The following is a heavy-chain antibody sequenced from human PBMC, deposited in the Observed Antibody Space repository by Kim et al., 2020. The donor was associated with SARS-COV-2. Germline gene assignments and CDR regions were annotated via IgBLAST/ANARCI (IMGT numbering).Heavy chain of an antibody. CDR2: INIANGNI. Sequence: ASVKVSCKASGYTFTSSGISWARQAPGQRLEWMGWINIANGNIKYSQKFQDRVTMSRDTSARTAYMELNSLRSEDAAVYYCARQSNMYVWGQGTPVTGSS. V-gene: IGHV1-3*04. CDR1: GYTFTSSG. J-gene: IGHJ6*02. CDR3: ARQSNMYV.